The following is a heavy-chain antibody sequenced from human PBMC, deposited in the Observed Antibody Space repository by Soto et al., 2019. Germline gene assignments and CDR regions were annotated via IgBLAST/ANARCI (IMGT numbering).Heavy chain of an antibody. CDR2: IYYSGST. Sequence: SETLSLTCTVSGVSISSGDYYWSWIRQPPGKGLEWIGYIYYSGSTYYNPSLKSRVTISVDTSKNQFSLKLSSVTAADTAVYYCARGQGTRRIFFVFWFDPWGQGTLVTVSS. J-gene: IGHJ5*02. CDR3: ARGQGTRRIFFVFWFDP. CDR1: GVSISSGDYY. V-gene: IGHV4-30-4*01. D-gene: IGHD3-3*01.